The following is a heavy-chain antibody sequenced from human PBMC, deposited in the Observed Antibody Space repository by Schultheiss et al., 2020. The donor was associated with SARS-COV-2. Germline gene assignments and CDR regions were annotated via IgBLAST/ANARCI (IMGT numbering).Heavy chain of an antibody. CDR1: GFTFSSYE. Sequence: GGSLRLSCAASGFTFSSYEMNWVRQAPGKGLEWVSYISSSGSTIYYADSVKGRFTISRDNSKNTLYLQMNSLRAEDTAVYYCARDGTPLSNLCAFDIWGQGTMVTVSS. J-gene: IGHJ3*02. V-gene: IGHV3-48*03. CDR3: ARDGTPLSNLCAFDI. CDR2: ISSSGSTI. D-gene: IGHD2-15*01.